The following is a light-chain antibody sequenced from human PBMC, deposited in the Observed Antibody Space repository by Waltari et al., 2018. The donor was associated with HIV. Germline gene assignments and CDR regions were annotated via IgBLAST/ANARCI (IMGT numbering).Light chain of an antibody. V-gene: IGLV6-57*01. Sequence: NFMLTQPHSVSESPEKTVLIYCSRTSGSIHSYNVHWYHHRPSTYQHLPGSSPTTVIYDDNHRPSGVPDRFAGSIDSSSNSASLTISGLKTEDEADYYCQSYDSNNVLFGGGTKLTVL. J-gene: IGLJ2*01. CDR2: DDN. CDR3: QSYDSNNVL. CDR1: SGSIHSYN.